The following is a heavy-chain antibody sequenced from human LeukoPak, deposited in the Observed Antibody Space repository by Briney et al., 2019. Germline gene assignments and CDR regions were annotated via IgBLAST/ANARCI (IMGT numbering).Heavy chain of an antibody. CDR1: GFTFSSYG. CDR3: GLSAGSGWPFDY. CDR2: IWYDGSNK. V-gene: IGHV3-33*01. D-gene: IGHD6-19*01. Sequence: PGRSLRLSCAASGFTFSSYGMHWVRQAPGKGLEWVAVIWYDGSNKYYADSVKGRFTISRDNSKNTLYLQMSSLRAEDTAVYYCGLSAGSGWPFDYWGQGTLVTVSS. J-gene: IGHJ4*02.